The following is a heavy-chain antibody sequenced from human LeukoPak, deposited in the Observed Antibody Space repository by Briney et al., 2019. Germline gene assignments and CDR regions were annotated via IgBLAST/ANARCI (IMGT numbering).Heavy chain of an antibody. CDR2: INHSGGT. CDR3: SRGPDYEFGSGYFSNPRLDAFDI. D-gene: IGHD3-3*01. J-gene: IGHJ3*02. Sequence: PSETLSLTCAVSGGSFSGYYWSWFLQPPRKGLQWIREINHSGGTNYNPSLKSRVTISVDTSKNQFSPQLRSVTAADKPVYFCSRGPDYEFGSGYFSNPRLDAFDIWGQGTMVTVSS. CDR1: GGSFSGYY. V-gene: IGHV4-34*01.